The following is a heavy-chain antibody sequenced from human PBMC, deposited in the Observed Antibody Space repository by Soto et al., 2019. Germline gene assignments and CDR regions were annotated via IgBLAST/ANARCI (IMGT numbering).Heavy chain of an antibody. Sequence: QVHLVQAGAEVKKPGASVKVSCKASGYTFTSYGITWVRQAPGQGLEWMGWISAHNGNTDYAQKHQSRDIVTRDTSTSTASMERRSLISDDTEVEYCARGRYGDYWGQGALVTVSS. J-gene: IGHJ4*02. D-gene: IGHD1-1*01. V-gene: IGHV1-18*01. CDR1: GYTFTSYG. CDR3: ARGRYGDY. CDR2: ISAHNGNT.